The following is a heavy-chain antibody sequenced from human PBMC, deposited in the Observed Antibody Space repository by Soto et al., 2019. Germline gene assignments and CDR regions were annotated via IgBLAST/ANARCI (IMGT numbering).Heavy chain of an antibody. CDR2: IWYDGSKK. J-gene: IGHJ6*02. Sequence: QVQLVESGGGVVQPGRSLRLSCAASGLTFRNYGMHWVRQAPGKGLEWVAVIWYDGSKKYYADSVKGRFTISRDDSKSTLYLQMNSRRVEDTAVYYCATPNPTLIMDVWGQGTTVTVSS. CDR1: GLTFRNYG. CDR3: ATPNPTLIMDV. V-gene: IGHV3-33*01.